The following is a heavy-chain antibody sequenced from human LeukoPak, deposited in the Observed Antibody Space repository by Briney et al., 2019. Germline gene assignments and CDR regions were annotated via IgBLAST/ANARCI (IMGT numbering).Heavy chain of an antibody. CDR3: ARVDCSGGSXXXSLDY. J-gene: IGHJ4*02. Sequence: GGSLRLSCAASGFTFSSYGMNWVRQAPGKGLEWISYISSSSSTMYYADSVKGRFTIFRDNAKNSLFLQMDSLRVDDTAVYFCARVDCSGGSXXXSLDYWGQGILIAVSS. D-gene: IGHD2-15*01. CDR2: ISSSSSTM. V-gene: IGHV3-48*01. CDR1: GFTFSSYG.